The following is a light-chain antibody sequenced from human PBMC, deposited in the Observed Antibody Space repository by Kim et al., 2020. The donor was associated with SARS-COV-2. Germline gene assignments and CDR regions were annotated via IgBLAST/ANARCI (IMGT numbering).Light chain of an antibody. V-gene: IGKV3D-15*01. CDR2: GAS. CDR1: QNVNSN. Sequence: YPGERATLSCRASQNVNSNLAWYQQKPGQAPRLLIYGASTRATGIPARFSGSGSGTEFTLTISSLQSEDFAVYYCQQYNNWPPLTFGGGTKVDIK. J-gene: IGKJ4*01. CDR3: QQYNNWPPLT.